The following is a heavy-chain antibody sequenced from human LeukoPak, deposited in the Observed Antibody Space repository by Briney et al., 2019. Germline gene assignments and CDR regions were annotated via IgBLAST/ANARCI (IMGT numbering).Heavy chain of an antibody. CDR3: AIQDCSGGSCFKNPSFDY. CDR2: IYYSGST. J-gene: IGHJ4*02. Sequence: SETLSLTCTVSGGSISSYYWSWIRRPPGKGLEWIGYIYYSGSTNYNPSLKSRVTISVDTSKNQFSLKLSSVTAADTAVYYCAIQDCSGGSCFKNPSFDYWGQGTLVTVSS. CDR1: GGSISSYY. V-gene: IGHV4-59*01. D-gene: IGHD2-15*01.